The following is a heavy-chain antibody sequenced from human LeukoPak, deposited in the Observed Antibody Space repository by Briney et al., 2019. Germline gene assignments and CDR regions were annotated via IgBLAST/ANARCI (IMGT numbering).Heavy chain of an antibody. CDR2: ISWNSGSI. J-gene: IGHJ4*02. V-gene: IGHV3-9*01. CDR1: GFTFDDYA. CDR3: AKGNDYGDYHLDY. Sequence: GGSLRLSCAASGFTFDDYAMHWVRQAPGKGLEWVSGISWNSGSIGYADSVKGRFTISRDNAKDSLYLQMNSLRAEDTDLYYCAKGNDYGDYHLDYWGQGTLVTVSS. D-gene: IGHD4-17*01.